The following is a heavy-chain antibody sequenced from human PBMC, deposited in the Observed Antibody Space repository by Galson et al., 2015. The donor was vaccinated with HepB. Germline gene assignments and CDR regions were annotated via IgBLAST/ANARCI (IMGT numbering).Heavy chain of an antibody. CDR3: AKPLLRFLEWTIDY. D-gene: IGHD3-3*01. CDR2: ISYDGSKK. CDR1: GFTFSSYG. V-gene: IGHV3-30*18. Sequence: SLRLSCAASGFTFSSYGMHWVRQAPGKGLEWVAVISYDGSKKYYADSVKGRFTISRDNSKNTLYLQMNSLRAEDTAVYYCAKPLLRFLEWTIDYWGQGTLVTVSS. J-gene: IGHJ4*02.